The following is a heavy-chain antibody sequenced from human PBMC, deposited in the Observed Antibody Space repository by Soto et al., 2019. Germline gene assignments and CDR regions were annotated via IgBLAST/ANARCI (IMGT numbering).Heavy chain of an antibody. CDR2: FSGRSGDT. CDR3: ARDSSAWPNYFDS. D-gene: IGHD6-19*01. Sequence: GGSLSLSCAASGFTINTHAMTWVRQAPGKGLEWVSAFSGRSGDTYYAASVKGRFTISGDNSKNTVILEMNNLRAEDTAVYYCARDSSAWPNYFDSWGQGIQVTVSS. J-gene: IGHJ4*02. V-gene: IGHV3-23*01. CDR1: GFTINTHA.